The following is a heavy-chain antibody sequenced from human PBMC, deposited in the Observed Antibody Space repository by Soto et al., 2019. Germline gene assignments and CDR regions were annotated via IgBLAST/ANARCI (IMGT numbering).Heavy chain of an antibody. CDR2: IYYSGST. Sequence: SETLSLTCTVSGGSISSSSYYWGWIRQPPGKGLEWIGSIYYSGSTYYNPSLKSRVTISVDTSKNQFSLKLSSVTAADTAVYYCARRDNSGFPDYWGQGTLVTVSS. CDR1: GGSISSSSYY. J-gene: IGHJ4*02. V-gene: IGHV4-39*01. CDR3: ARRDNSGFPDY. D-gene: IGHD3-22*01.